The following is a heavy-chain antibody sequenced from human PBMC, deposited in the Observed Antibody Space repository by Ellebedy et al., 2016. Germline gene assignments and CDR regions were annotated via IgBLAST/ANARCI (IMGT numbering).Heavy chain of an antibody. CDR1: GGSVSSYSSY. J-gene: IGHJ4*02. CDR3: AKASRSALYSSGWYGAFDS. V-gene: IGHV4-61*01. D-gene: IGHD6-19*01. Sequence: SETLSLTXTVSGGSVSSYSSYWSWIRQPPRKGLEWIGYIYYSGSTNYNPSLKSRVTISLGTSKTQFSLRLSSVTAADTAVYYCAKASRSALYSSGWYGAFDSWGQGTLVSVSS. CDR2: IYYSGST.